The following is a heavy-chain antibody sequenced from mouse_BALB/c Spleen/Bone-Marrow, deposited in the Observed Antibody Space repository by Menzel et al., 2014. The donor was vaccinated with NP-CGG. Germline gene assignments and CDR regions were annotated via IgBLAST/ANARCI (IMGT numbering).Heavy chain of an antibody. Sequence: EVKVVDSGGGLVQPGGSLRLSCATSGFTFTDYYMNWVRQPPGKALGWLGFIRNKANGYTTEYSASVKGRFTISRDNSQSILYPQMNTLRAEDSATYYCARDMGGLLFDYWGQGTTLTVSS. V-gene: IGHV7-3*02. CDR2: IRNKANGYTT. CDR1: GFTFTDYY. CDR3: ARDMGGLLFDY. D-gene: IGHD2-3*01. J-gene: IGHJ2*01.